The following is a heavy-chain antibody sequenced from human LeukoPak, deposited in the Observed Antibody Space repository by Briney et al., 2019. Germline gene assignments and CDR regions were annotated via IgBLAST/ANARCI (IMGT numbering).Heavy chain of an antibody. CDR2: INHSGST. CDR3: ARLSKYYDFWSGYRGDYYCYYMDV. D-gene: IGHD3-3*01. CDR1: GGSFSGYY. V-gene: IGHV4-34*01. J-gene: IGHJ6*03. Sequence: NPSETLSLTCAVYGGSFSGYYWSWIRQPPGKGLEWLGEINHSGSTNYNPSLKSRVTISVDTSKNQFSLKLSSVTAADTAVYYCARLSKYYDFWSGYRGDYYCYYMDVWGKGTTVTVSS.